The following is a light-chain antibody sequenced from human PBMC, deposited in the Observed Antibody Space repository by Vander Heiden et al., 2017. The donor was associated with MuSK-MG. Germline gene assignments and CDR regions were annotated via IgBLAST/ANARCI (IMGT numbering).Light chain of an antibody. CDR2: GDN. V-gene: IGLV1-40*01. CDR1: SSNIGAGYN. CDR3: QSYDSSLSAWV. Sequence: QSVLTQPPSVSGAPGQRVTIYCTGSSSNIGAGYNVHWYQQLPGTAPKLFIFGDNNRPSGVPDRFSASKSGASASPATSGLQADEEADYYCQSYDSSLSAWVFGGGTKLTVL. J-gene: IGLJ3*02.